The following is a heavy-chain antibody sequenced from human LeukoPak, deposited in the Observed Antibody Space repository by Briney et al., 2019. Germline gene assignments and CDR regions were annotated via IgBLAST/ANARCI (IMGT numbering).Heavy chain of an antibody. Sequence: SETLSLTCAVYGGSFSGYYWSWIRQPPGKGLEWIGEINHSGSTNYNPSLKSRVTISVDTSKNQFSLKLNSVTAADTAVYYCARDWAEWGQGTLVTVSS. J-gene: IGHJ4*02. CDR3: ARDWAE. D-gene: IGHD7-27*01. CDR1: GGSFSGYY. V-gene: IGHV4-34*01. CDR2: INHSGST.